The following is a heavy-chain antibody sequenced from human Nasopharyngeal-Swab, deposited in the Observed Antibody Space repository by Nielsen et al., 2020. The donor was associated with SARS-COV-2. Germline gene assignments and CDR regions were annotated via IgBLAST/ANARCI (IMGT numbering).Heavy chain of an antibody. Sequence: GESLKISCVASGFSFSGCSMNWVRQAPGKGLEWVSYISSGSRTIYYADSVKGRFTISRDNAKNSLYLQMNSLRDEDTAVYYCAGGSGSYGGAYQYYYAMDVWGQGTTVTVSS. CDR3: AGGSGSYGGAYQYYYAMDV. V-gene: IGHV3-48*02. CDR1: GFSFSGCS. J-gene: IGHJ6*02. D-gene: IGHD6-19*01. CDR2: ISSGSRTI.